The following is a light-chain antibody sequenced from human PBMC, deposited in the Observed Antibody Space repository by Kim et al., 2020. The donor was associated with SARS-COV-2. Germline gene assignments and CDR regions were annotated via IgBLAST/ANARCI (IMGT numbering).Light chain of an antibody. CDR1: RTKIGTQG. V-gene: IGLV10-54*01. Sequence: RQNATHTCTGNRTKIGTQGAAWLQQHRSHPTKLLSYRNSNRPSGISERLSASRSGNTASLTITGLQPEDEADYYCSAWDSSLSAWVFGGGTQLTVL. J-gene: IGLJ3*02. CDR2: RNS. CDR3: SAWDSSLSAWV.